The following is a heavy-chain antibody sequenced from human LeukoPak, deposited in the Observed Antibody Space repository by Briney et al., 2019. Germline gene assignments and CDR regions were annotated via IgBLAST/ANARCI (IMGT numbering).Heavy chain of an antibody. D-gene: IGHD6-19*01. CDR1: GFTFSSYG. CDR2: IWYDGSNK. Sequence: GGSLRLSCAASGFTFSSYGMHWVRQAPDKGLEWVAIIWYDGSNKYYADSVKGRFTISRDNAKNSLYLQMNSLRAEDTAVYYCARASSGWSSLTFDYWGQGTLVTVSS. V-gene: IGHV3-33*01. CDR3: ARASSGWSSLTFDY. J-gene: IGHJ4*02.